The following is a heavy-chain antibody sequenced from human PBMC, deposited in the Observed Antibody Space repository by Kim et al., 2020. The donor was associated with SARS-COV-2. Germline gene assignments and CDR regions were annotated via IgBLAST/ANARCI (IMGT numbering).Heavy chain of an antibody. CDR3: AKDKRYSYGYCDFDD. D-gene: IGHD5-18*01. CDR1: GFTFSSYW. J-gene: IGHJ4*01. CDR2: ISYDGSNK. Sequence: GGSLRLSCAASGFTFSSYWMHWVRQAPGKGLEWVAVISYDGSNKYYADSVKGRFTISRDNAKNTLYLQMNSLRAEDTAVYYCAKDKRYSYGYCDFDDWG. V-gene: IGHV3-30*18.